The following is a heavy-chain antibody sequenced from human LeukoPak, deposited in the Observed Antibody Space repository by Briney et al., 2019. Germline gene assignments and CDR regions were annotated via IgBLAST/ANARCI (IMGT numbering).Heavy chain of an antibody. V-gene: IGHV1-2*02. J-gene: IGHJ5*02. Sequence: ASVKVSCKASGYTFTGYYMHWVRQAPGQGLEWMGWINPNSGGTNYAQKFQGRVTMTRDTSISIAYMELSRLRSDDTAVYYCARPSLMAVAVAIGFDPWGQGTLVTVSS. D-gene: IGHD6-19*01. CDR1: GYTFTGYY. CDR2: INPNSGGT. CDR3: ARPSLMAVAVAIGFDP.